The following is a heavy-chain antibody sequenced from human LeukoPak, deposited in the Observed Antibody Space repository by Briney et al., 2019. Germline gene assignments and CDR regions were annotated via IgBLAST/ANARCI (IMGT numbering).Heavy chain of an antibody. D-gene: IGHD2-2*01. Sequence: ASVKLSCKVSGYTLTELSMHWVRQAPGKGLEWMGGFDPEDGETIYAQTFQGRVTMTEDTSTDTAYMELSSLRSEDTAVYYCATRLACSSTSCSSPHFDYWGQGTLVTVSS. CDR3: ATRLACSSTSCSSPHFDY. J-gene: IGHJ4*02. V-gene: IGHV1-24*01. CDR1: GYTLTELS. CDR2: FDPEDGET.